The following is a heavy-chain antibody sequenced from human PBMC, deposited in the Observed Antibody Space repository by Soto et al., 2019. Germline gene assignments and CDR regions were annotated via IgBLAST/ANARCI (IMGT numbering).Heavy chain of an antibody. J-gene: IGHJ5*02. Sequence: ASVKVSCKVSGYTLTELSMHWVRQAPGKGLEWMGGFDPEDGETIYAQKFQGRVTMTEDTSTDTAYMELSSLRSEDTAVYYCATYIAAAGTQWFDTWGQGTLVTVSS. D-gene: IGHD6-13*01. CDR2: FDPEDGET. CDR3: ATYIAAAGTQWFDT. CDR1: GYTLTELS. V-gene: IGHV1-24*01.